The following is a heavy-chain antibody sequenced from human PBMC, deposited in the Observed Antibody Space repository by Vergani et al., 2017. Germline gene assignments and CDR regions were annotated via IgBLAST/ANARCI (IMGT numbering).Heavy chain of an antibody. J-gene: IGHJ4*02. CDR3: ARGGGWGSGSYALDY. Sequence: QVQLQQWGAGLLKPSETLSLTCAVYGGSFSGYYWSWIRQPPGKGLEWIGEINHSGSTNYNPSLKSRVTISVDTSKNQFSLKLSSVTAADTAVYYCARGGGWGSGSYALDYWGQGTLVTVSS. V-gene: IGHV4-34*01. CDR2: INHSGST. CDR1: GGSFSGYY. D-gene: IGHD3-10*01.